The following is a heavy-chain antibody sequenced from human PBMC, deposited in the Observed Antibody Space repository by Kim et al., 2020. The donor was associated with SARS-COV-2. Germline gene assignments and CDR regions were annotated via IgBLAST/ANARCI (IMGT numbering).Heavy chain of an antibody. D-gene: IGHD2-15*01. CDR1: GFTFSSYA. J-gene: IGHJ4*02. Sequence: GGSLRLSCAASGFTFSSYAMHWVRQAPGKGLEWVAVISYDGSNKYYADSVKGRFTISRDNSKNTLYLQMNSLRAEDTAVYYCARSRDGTYWGPFDYWGQGTLVTVSS. V-gene: IGHV3-30*04. CDR2: ISYDGSNK. CDR3: ARSRDGTYWGPFDY.